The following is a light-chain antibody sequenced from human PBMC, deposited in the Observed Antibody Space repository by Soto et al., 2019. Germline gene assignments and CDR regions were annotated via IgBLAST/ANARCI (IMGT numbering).Light chain of an antibody. CDR1: QSISSW. J-gene: IGKJ2*01. Sequence: DIHMTQSPSTLSASVGDRVTITCRASQSISSWLAWYQQKPGKAPKLLIYRASSLESGVPSRFSGSGSGTEFTLTISSLQPDDFATYYCQEYNSHSRYTFGQGTKLEIK. CDR3: QEYNSHSRYT. V-gene: IGKV1-5*03. CDR2: RAS.